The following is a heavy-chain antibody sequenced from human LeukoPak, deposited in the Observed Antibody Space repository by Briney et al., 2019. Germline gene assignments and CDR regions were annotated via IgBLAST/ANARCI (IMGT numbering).Heavy chain of an antibody. CDR3: ASSLVRADMVTGIDY. V-gene: IGHV4-34*01. D-gene: IGHD5-18*01. CDR2: INRSGGT. J-gene: IGHJ4*02. Sequence: SETLSLTCAVYGGSLSGYYWIWIRQPPGKGLEWIGEINRSGGTTYNPSLKSRVTISLDTSKNQFSLKLSSVTAADTAVYYCASSLVRADMVTGIDYWGQGTLVTVSS. CDR1: GGSLSGYY.